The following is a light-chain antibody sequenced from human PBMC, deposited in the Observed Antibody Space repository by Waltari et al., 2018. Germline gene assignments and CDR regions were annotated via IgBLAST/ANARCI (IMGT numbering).Light chain of an antibody. CDR2: DAS. Sequence: ETVLTQSPGTRSLSPGEGATLSCRASQTISNYLAWYQQKPGQAPRLLIYDASSRAIGIPDRFSGSGSGTDFTLTISRLEPEDFAMYYCQQYGSSPTFGQGTKLEIK. J-gene: IGKJ2*01. CDR1: QTISNY. V-gene: IGKV3-20*01. CDR3: QQYGSSPT.